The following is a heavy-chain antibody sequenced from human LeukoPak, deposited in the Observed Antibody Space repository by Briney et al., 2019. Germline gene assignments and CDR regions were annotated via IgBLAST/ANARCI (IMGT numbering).Heavy chain of an antibody. CDR1: GGSINRYY. J-gene: IGHJ4*02. Sequence: PSETLSLTCTVSGGSINRYYWSWIRQPPGKGLEWIGYIYYSGNTNYNPSLKSRVTISVGTSQNQFSLNLSSVTAADTAVYYCARVRYRAYVPRYFFDYWGQGTLVTVSS. V-gene: IGHV4-59*08. D-gene: IGHD5-12*01. CDR3: ARVRYRAYVPRYFFDY. CDR2: IYYSGNT.